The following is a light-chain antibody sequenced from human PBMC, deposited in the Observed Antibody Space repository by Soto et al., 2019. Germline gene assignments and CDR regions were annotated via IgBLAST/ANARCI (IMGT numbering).Light chain of an antibody. CDR1: QGIGNS. Sequence: IQMTQSPSSLSASVGDRVTITCRPSQGIGNSLAWYQQKPGTVPKVLIHAASTLQSGVPSRFSGSGSGTYFTLAISILQPADVATYYCQKYDSVPTFGPGTKVEIK. CDR3: QKYDSVPT. CDR2: AAS. J-gene: IGKJ1*01. V-gene: IGKV1-27*01.